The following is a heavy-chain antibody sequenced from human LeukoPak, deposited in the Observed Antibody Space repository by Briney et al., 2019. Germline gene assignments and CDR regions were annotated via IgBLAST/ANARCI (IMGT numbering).Heavy chain of an antibody. D-gene: IGHD6-6*01. CDR1: GYTLTELS. V-gene: IGHV1-24*01. CDR2: FDPEDGET. J-gene: IGHJ4*02. CDR3: ARAINSSSRQVFYFDY. Sequence: GASVKVSCKVSGYTLTELSMHWVRQAPGKGLEWMGGFDPEDGETIYAQKFQGRVTMTEDTSTDTAYMELSSLRSDDTAVYYCARAINSSSRQVFYFDYWGQGTLVTVSS.